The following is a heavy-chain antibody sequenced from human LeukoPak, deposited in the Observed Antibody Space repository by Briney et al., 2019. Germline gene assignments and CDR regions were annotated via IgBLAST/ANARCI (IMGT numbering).Heavy chain of an antibody. Sequence: GESLKISCKGSGYSFTNYWIGWVRQMPGKGLEWMGILYPGDSDTRYSPSFQGRVTISADKSISTAYLQWSSLKASDTAMYYCAGTLNYYDSSAYYLAPFDYWGQGTLVTVSS. V-gene: IGHV5-51*01. J-gene: IGHJ4*02. D-gene: IGHD3-22*01. CDR3: AGTLNYYDSSAYYLAPFDY. CDR2: LYPGDSDT. CDR1: GYSFTNYW.